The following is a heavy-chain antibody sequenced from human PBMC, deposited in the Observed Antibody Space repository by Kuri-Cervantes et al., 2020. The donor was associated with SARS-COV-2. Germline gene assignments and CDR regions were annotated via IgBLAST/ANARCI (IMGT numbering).Heavy chain of an antibody. CDR2: ITTSPSSM. Sequence: GESLKISCTASGFNFNQYSLNWVRQAPGKGLEWLSSITTSPSSMCYAASVRGRFTISRDDAKNSVHLQLHRLTVEDTAIYYCARDDNMAVTPIPLDSWGQGTLVTVSS. CDR3: ARDDNMAVTPIPLDS. D-gene: IGHD2-21*02. V-gene: IGHV3-21*01. J-gene: IGHJ4*02. CDR1: GFNFNQYS.